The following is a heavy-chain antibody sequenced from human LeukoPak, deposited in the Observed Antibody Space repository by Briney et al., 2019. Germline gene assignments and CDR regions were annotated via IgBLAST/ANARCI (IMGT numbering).Heavy chain of an antibody. V-gene: IGHV3-13*01. D-gene: IGHD3-22*01. J-gene: IGHJ3*02. CDR3: ARRGDSRGYYDAFDI. CDR2: VGTAGDT. CDR1: GFTFSSYN. Sequence: GGSLRLSCTASGFTFSSYNMHWVRQPTGKGLEWVSAVGTAGDTYYPGSVKGRFTISRENAKNSSYLQMNSLRAGDTAVYYCARRGDSRGYYDAFDIWGQGTMVTVSS.